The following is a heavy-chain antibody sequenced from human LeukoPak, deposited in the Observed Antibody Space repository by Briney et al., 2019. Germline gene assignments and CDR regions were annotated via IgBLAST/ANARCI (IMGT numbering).Heavy chain of an antibody. CDR2: INDSGST. CDR3: ARAARQGFTMIVVPFFYFDL. CDR1: GGSISSGASD. D-gene: IGHD3-22*01. Sequence: SQTLSLTCTVSGGSISSGASDWGWLRQHPKRGLEWVGYINDSGSTYYNPSLRSRVTMSVDTSKNQFSLKLSSVMAADSAVYYCARAARQGFTMIVVPFFYFDLWGRGTLVTVSS. V-gene: IGHV4-31*03. J-gene: IGHJ2*01.